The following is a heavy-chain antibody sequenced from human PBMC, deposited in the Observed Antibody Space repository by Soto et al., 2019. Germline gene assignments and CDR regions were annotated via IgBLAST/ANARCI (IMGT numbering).Heavy chain of an antibody. CDR3: ARSYYYGSGSPTLDY. CDR2: ISSSSSCI. Sequence: GGSLRLSCAASGFTFSSYSMNWVRQAPGKGLEWVSSISSSSSCIYYADSVKGRFTISRDNAKNSLYLQMNSLRAEDTAVYYCARSYYYGSGSPTLDYWGQGTLVTVSS. V-gene: IGHV3-21*01. CDR1: GFTFSSYS. D-gene: IGHD3-10*01. J-gene: IGHJ4*02.